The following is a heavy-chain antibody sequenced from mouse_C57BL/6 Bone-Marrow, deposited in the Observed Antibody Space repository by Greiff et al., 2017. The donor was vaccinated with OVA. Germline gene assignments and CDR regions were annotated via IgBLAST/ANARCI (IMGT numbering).Heavy chain of an antibody. D-gene: IGHD2-1*01. CDR2: IRNKANGYTT. CDR1: GFTFTDYY. J-gene: IGHJ2*01. CDR3: ARDYGNLYYFDY. Sequence: EVKVVESGGGLVQPGGSLSLSCAASGFTFTDYYMSWVRQPPGKALEWLGFIRNKANGYTTEYSASVKGRFTISRDNSQSILYLQMNALRAEDSATYYCARDYGNLYYFDYWGQGTTLTVSS. V-gene: IGHV7-3*01.